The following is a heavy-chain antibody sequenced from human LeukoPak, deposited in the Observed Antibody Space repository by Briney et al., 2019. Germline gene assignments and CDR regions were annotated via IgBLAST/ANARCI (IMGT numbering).Heavy chain of an antibody. CDR2: IYYSGST. J-gene: IGHJ5*02. CDR3: ARDGGSWGRGGGSWFDP. V-gene: IGHV4-31*03. CDR1: GGSISSGGYY. D-gene: IGHD3-10*01. Sequence: PSQTLSLTCTVSGGSISSGGYYWSWIRQHPGKGLEWIGYIYYSGSTYYNPSLKSRVTISVDTSRNQFSLKLSSVTAADTAVYYRARDGGSWGRGGGSWFDPWGQGTLVTVSS.